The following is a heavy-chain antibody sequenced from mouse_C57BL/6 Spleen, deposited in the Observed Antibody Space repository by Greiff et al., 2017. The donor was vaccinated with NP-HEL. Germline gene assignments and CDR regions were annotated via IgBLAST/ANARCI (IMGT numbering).Heavy chain of an antibody. V-gene: IGHV1-85*01. D-gene: IGHD2-4*01. CDR2: IYPRDGST. Sequence: QVQLQQSGPELVKPGASVKLSCKASGYTFTSYDINWVKQRPGQGLAWIGWIYPRDGSTKYNEKFKGKATLTVDTSSSTAYMELHSLTSEDSAVYFCARKGNYDYDDARFAYWGQGTLVTVSA. J-gene: IGHJ3*01. CDR1: GYTFTSYD. CDR3: ARKGNYDYDDARFAY.